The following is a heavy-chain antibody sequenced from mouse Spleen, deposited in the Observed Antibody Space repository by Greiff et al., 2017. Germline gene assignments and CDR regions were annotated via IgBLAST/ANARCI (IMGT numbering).Heavy chain of an antibody. J-gene: IGHJ4*01. CDR1: GFTFSSYG. CDR3: ARPGSSYYAMDY. CDR2: ISSGGSYT. V-gene: IGHV5-6*01. Sequence: EVQLVESGGDLVKPGGSLKLSCAASGFTFSSYGMSWVRQTPDKRLEWVATISSGGSYTYYPDSVKGRFTISRDNAKNTLYLQMSSLKSEDTAMYYCARPGSSYYAMDYWGQGTSVTVSS. D-gene: IGHD1-1*01.